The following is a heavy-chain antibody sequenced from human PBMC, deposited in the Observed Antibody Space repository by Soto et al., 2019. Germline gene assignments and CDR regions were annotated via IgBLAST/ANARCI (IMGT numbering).Heavy chain of an antibody. V-gene: IGHV4-59*01. CDR3: ARRGAYDWGGMGV. J-gene: IGHJ6*02. D-gene: IGHD3-9*01. CDR1: GGSISSYY. CDR2: IYYSGST. Sequence: SETLSLTCTVSGGSISSYYWSWIRQPPGKGLEWIGYIYYSGSTNYNPSLKSRVTISVDTSKNQFSLKLSSVTAADTAVYYCARRGAYDWGGMGVWGQGTTVTVSS.